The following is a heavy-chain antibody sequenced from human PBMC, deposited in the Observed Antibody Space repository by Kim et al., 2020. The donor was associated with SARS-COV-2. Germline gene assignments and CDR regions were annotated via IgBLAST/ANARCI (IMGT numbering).Heavy chain of an antibody. Sequence: SGPTLVKPTQTLTLTCTFSGFSLSTRDVGVGWIRQPPGKALEWLAVVYWDDDKRYSPSLKSRLTITKDTSKNQVVLTMTNMDPVDTATYSCARKGSTCALDYWGQGTLVTVSS. CDR3: ARKGSTCALDY. J-gene: IGHJ4*02. D-gene: IGHD3-10*01. V-gene: IGHV2-5*02. CDR2: VYWDDDK. CDR1: GFSLSTRDVG.